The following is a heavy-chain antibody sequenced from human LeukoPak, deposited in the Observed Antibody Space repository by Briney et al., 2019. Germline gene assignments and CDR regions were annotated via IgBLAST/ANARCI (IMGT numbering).Heavy chain of an antibody. V-gene: IGHV4-39*01. J-gene: IGHJ4*02. Sequence: SETLSLTCTVSGGSISSSSYYWGWIRQPPGKGLEWIGSIYYSGSTYYNPSLKSRVTIPVDTSKNQFSLKLSSATAADTAVYYCARRTVGILTGYYGARTYYFDYWGQGTLVTVSS. CDR2: IYYSGST. CDR3: ARRTVGILTGYYGARTYYFDY. D-gene: IGHD3-9*01. CDR1: GGSISSSSYY.